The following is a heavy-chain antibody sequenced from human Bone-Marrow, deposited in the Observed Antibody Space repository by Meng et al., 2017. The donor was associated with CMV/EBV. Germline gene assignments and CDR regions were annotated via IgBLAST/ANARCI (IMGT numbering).Heavy chain of an antibody. CDR1: GFSLRTSGVG. Sequence: SGPTLVKPTQTLTLTCTFSGFSLRTSGVGVGWIRQPPGKALEWLALIYWNDDKCYSPSLKSRLTITKDTSKNQVVLTMTNMDPVDTATYYCAHSPPPPYYYDSSGYYGMDVWGQGTTVTVSS. D-gene: IGHD3-22*01. CDR2: IYWNDDK. J-gene: IGHJ6*02. CDR3: AHSPPPPYYYDSSGYYGMDV. V-gene: IGHV2-5*01.